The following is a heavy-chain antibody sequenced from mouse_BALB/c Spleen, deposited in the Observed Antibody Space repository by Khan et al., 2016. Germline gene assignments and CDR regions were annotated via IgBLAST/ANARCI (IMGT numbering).Heavy chain of an antibody. CDR2: ISYSGST. CDR3: ARGGLRRAWFAY. D-gene: IGHD2-2*01. Sequence: EVQLQESGPGLVKPSQSLSLTCTVTGYSITSDYAWNWIRQFPGNKLELMGYISYSGSTSYNPSLKSRISITRDTSKNQFFLQLNSVTTEDTATYYGARGGLRRAWFAYWGQGTLVTVSA. J-gene: IGHJ3*01. CDR1: GYSITSDYA. V-gene: IGHV3-2*02.